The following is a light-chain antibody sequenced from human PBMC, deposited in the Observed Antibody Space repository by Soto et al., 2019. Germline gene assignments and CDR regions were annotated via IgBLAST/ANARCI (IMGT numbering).Light chain of an antibody. J-gene: IGLJ1*01. V-gene: IGLV1-40*01. CDR2: GNS. Sequence: QSVLTQPASVSGAPGQRVTISCTGSSSNIGATYDVQWYQQLPGTAPKLLIYGNSNRPSGVPDRFSGSKPGTSASLAITGLQADDEADYYCQSYDSSLSAHYVFGTETKLTVL. CDR1: SSNIGATYD. CDR3: QSYDSSLSAHYV.